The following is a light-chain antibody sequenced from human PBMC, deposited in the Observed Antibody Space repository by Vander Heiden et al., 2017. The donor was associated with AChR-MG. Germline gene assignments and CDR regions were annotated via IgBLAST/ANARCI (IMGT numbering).Light chain of an antibody. J-gene: IGKJ1*01. V-gene: IGKV4-1*01. CDR3: QQYYSTPRT. Sequence: DIVMTQSPDSLAVSLRERATIHCKSSQSGLYNSSNRNYLAWYQQRAGHPPKLLIYGASTRESGVPDRFSGSGSGTDFILTISSLQAEDVAVYYCQQYYSTPRTFGQGTKVEIK. CDR2: GAS. CDR1: QSGLYNSSNRNY.